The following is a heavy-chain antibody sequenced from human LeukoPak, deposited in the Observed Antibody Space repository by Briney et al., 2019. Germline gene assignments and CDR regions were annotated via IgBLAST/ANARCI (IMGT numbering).Heavy chain of an antibody. CDR2: INSDGSST. CDR1: GFTFSSYW. Sequence: PGGSLRLSCAASGFTFSSYWMHWVRQAPGKGLVWVSRINSDGSSTSYADSVKGRFTISRDNAKNTLYLQMNSLRAEDTAVYYCARGGWDYYDSSGYYPIDYWGQGTLVTVSS. J-gene: IGHJ4*02. V-gene: IGHV3-74*01. CDR3: ARGGWDYYDSSGYYPIDY. D-gene: IGHD3-22*01.